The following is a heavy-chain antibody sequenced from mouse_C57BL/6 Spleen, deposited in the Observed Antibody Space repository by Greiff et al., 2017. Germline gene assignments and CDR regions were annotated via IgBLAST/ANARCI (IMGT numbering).Heavy chain of an antibody. CDR3: ARGDGYHY. J-gene: IGHJ2*01. V-gene: IGHV1-63*01. Sequence: QVQLKESGAELVRPGTSVKMSCKASGYTFTNYWIGWAKQRPGHGLEWIGDIYPGGGYTNYNEKFKGKATLTADTSSSTAYMQFSSLTSEDSAIYYCARGDGYHYWGQGTTLTVSS. CDR2: IYPGGGYT. D-gene: IGHD2-3*01. CDR1: GYTFTNYW.